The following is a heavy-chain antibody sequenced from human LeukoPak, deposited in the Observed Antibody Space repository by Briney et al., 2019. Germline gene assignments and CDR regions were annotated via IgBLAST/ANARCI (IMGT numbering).Heavy chain of an antibody. CDR2: IRSKAYDGTT. CDR3: TRDLVRLTGTTFDP. CDR1: GFTFADYA. V-gene: IGHV3-49*03. D-gene: IGHD1-14*01. J-gene: IGHJ5*02. Sequence: PGGSLRLSCTASGFTFADYAMSWFRQAPGKGLEWVGFIRSKAYDGTTDYAASVKGRFTISRDDSKSVAYLQMNSLKTEDTAVYYCTRDLVRLTGTTFDPWGQGTLVTVSS.